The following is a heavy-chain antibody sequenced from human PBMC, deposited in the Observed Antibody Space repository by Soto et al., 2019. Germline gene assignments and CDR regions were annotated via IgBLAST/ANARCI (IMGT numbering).Heavy chain of an antibody. CDR3: ARGGIAAAGRRWFDP. Sequence: PSETLSLTCTVSGGSISSYYVSWIRQPPGKGLEWIGYIYYSGSTNYNPSLKSRVTISVDTSKNQFSLKLSSVTAADTAVYYCARGGIAAAGRRWFDPWGQGTLVTVSS. CDR2: IYYSGST. D-gene: IGHD6-13*01. V-gene: IGHV4-59*13. J-gene: IGHJ5*02. CDR1: GGSISSYY.